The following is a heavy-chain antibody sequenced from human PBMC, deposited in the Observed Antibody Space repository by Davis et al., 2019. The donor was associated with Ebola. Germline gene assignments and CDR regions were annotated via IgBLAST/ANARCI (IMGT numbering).Heavy chain of an antibody. Sequence: SLKISCAASGFTFDDYAMHWVRQAPGKGLEWVSGISWNSCIIGYADSVKGRFTISRDNAKNSLYLQMNSLRAEDTALYYCAKAFFITKTYYFDYWGQGTLVTVSS. D-gene: IGHD1-14*01. CDR3: AKAFFITKTYYFDY. V-gene: IGHV3-9*01. J-gene: IGHJ4*02. CDR1: GFTFDDYA. CDR2: ISWNSCII.